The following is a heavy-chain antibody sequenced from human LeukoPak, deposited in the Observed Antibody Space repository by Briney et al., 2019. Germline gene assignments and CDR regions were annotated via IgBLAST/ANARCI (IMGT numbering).Heavy chain of an antibody. CDR3: ARDRYYYDSSGSPYFDY. CDR1: GGSISSYY. J-gene: IGHJ4*02. D-gene: IGHD3-22*01. V-gene: IGHV4-4*07. Sequence: SETLSLTCTVSGGSISSYYWSWIRQPAGKGLEWIGRIYTSGSTNYNPSLKSRVTMSVDTSKNQFSLKLSSVTAADTAVYYCARDRYYYDSSGSPYFDYWGQGTLVTVSS. CDR2: IYTSGST.